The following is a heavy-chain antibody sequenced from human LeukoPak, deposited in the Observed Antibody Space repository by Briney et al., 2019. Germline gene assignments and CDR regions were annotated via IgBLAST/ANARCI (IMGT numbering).Heavy chain of an antibody. Sequence: GGSLRLSCAASGFTFSNYNMNWVRQAPGKGLEWVSYISSSSSTIHYADSVKGRSTISRDNARNSLYLQMNSLRVENTAVYYCARDFLEDGYWGQGTLVTVSS. V-gene: IGHV3-48*01. CDR3: ARDFLEDGY. J-gene: IGHJ4*02. CDR1: GFTFSNYN. CDR2: ISSSSSTI. D-gene: IGHD3-3*01.